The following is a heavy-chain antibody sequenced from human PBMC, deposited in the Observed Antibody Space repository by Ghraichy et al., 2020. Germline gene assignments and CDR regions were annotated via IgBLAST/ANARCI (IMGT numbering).Heavy chain of an antibody. J-gene: IGHJ2*01. CDR2: IYHTGIT. V-gene: IGHV4-38-2*01. Sequence: SETLSLTCAVSGYSISSGYYWGWVRQPPGKGLEWIGSIYHTGITYYNTSLKIRVTISVDTSKNQFSLKLRSVTAADTAVYYCARGAWEFVDGYFDLWGRGTLVTVSS. D-gene: IGHD1-26*01. CDR1: GYSISSGYY. CDR3: ARGAWEFVDGYFDL.